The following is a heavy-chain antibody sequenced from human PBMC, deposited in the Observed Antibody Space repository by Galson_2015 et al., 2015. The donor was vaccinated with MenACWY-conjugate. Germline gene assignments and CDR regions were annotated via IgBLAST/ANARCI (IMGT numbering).Heavy chain of an antibody. CDR2: INRDGGGT. Sequence: SLRLSCAASGFTFDSYRMSWVRQAPGKGLEWVTNINRDGGGTYYAYSVKGRFTISKDNAENSLYLQMNSLRAEDTAIYYCARIIHDGLDYWGQGTLVTVSS. CDR1: GFTFDSYR. CDR3: ARIIHDGLDY. J-gene: IGHJ4*02. D-gene: IGHD1-1*01. V-gene: IGHV3-7*01.